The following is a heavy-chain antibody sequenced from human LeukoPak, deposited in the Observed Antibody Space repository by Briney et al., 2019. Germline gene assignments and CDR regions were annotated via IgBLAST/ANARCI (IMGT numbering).Heavy chain of an antibody. V-gene: IGHV3-21*01. Sequence: GGSLRLSCAASGFIFSSYSMNWVRQAPGKGLEWVSSISSSSSYIYYADSVKGRFTISRDNAKKSLYLQMNSLRAEDTAVYYCARDSDPYCSSGSCQRFDYWGQGTLVTVSS. D-gene: IGHD2-15*01. J-gene: IGHJ4*02. CDR3: ARDSDPYCSSGSCQRFDY. CDR2: ISSSSSYI. CDR1: GFIFSSYS.